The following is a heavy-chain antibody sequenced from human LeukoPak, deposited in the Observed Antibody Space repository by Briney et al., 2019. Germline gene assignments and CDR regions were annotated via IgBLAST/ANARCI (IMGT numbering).Heavy chain of an antibody. V-gene: IGHV3-30*18. D-gene: IGHD4-17*01. CDR2: ISYDGSNK. CDR1: GFTFSSYG. J-gene: IGHJ4*02. Sequence: GRSLRLSCAASGFTFSSYGMHWVRQAPCKGLEWVAVISYDGSNKYYADSVKGRFTISRDNSKNTLYLQMNSLRAEDTAVYYCAKDNGDFLIDCWGQGTLVTVSS. CDR3: AKDNGDFLIDC.